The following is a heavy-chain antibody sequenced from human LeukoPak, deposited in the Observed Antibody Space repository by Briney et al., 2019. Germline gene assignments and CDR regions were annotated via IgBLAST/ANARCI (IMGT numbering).Heavy chain of an antibody. CDR3: ARDKGTTMTEVARFDP. J-gene: IGHJ5*02. D-gene: IGHD4-11*01. Sequence: SSETLSLTCTVSGGSISSGGYYWSWIRQPPGKGLEWIGYIYHSGSTYYNPSLKSRVTISVDRSKNQFSLKLSSVTAADTAVYYCARDKGTTMTEVARFDPWGQGTLVTVSS. CDR2: IYHSGST. V-gene: IGHV4-30-2*01. CDR1: GGSISSGGYY.